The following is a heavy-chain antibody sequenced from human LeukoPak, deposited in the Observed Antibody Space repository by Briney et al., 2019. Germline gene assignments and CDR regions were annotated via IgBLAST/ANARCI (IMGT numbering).Heavy chain of an antibody. J-gene: IGHJ4*02. CDR3: AKGYYYDSSGYYGY. V-gene: IGHV3-23*01. CDR1: GFTFSSYG. Sequence: GGSLRLSCAASGFTFSSYGMHWVRQAPGKGLEWVSAISGSGGSTYYADSVKGRFTISRDNSKNTLYLQMNSLRAEDTAVYYCAKGYYYDSSGYYGYWGQGTLVTVSS. CDR2: ISGSGGST. D-gene: IGHD3-22*01.